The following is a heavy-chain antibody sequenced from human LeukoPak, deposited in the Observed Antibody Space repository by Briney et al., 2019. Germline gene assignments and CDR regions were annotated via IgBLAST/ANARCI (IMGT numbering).Heavy chain of an antibody. V-gene: IGHV1-2*02. CDR2: LKPNSGAT. Sequence: ASVKVSCKASGYTFTGYYIYWVRHAPGQGLEWMGWLKPNSGATNVAQKFQGRVTMTRDTSINTAYMEISSLRSDDTAVYYCARDFQWLVPAEYFQHWGQGTVVTVSS. CDR1: GYTFTGYY. J-gene: IGHJ1*01. D-gene: IGHD6-19*01. CDR3: ARDFQWLVPAEYFQH.